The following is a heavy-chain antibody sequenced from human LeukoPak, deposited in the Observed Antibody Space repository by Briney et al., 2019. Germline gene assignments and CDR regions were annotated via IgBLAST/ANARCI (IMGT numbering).Heavy chain of an antibody. J-gene: IGHJ4*02. CDR1: GFTFSSYA. V-gene: IGHV3-23*01. CDR3: AKDPPASAAARIAAAPYFDY. CDR2: ISGSGGST. D-gene: IGHD6-13*01. Sequence: PGGSLRLSCAASGFTFSSYAMSWVRQAPGKGLEWVSAISGSGGSTYYADSVKGRFTISRDNSKNTLYLQMNSLRAEDTAVYYCAKDPPASAAARIAAAPYFDYWGQGTLVTVSS.